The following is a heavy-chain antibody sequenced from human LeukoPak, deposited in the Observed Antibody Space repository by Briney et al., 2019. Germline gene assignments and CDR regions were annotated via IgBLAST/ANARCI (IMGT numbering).Heavy chain of an antibody. CDR2: MYTSVTT. D-gene: IGHD1-14*01. Sequence: SETLSLTCTVSGASISTYYWTWVRQPPGKGLEWIGSMYTSVTTKYNPSPKRRGPIAVDTSKNRSSLNLISVTAADTAVYSCARHLAPYRPFHDWGQGSLVTVSS. CDR3: ARHLAPYRPFHD. CDR1: GASISTYY. V-gene: IGHV4-4*09. J-gene: IGHJ4*02.